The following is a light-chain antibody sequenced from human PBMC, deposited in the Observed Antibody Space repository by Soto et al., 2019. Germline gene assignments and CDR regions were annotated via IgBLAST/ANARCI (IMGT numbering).Light chain of an antibody. CDR2: DAS. Sequence: EIVLTQSPATLSLSPGERATLSCRASQSVSSYLAWYQQKPGQAPRLLIYDASNRATGIPARFSGSGSGTDFTLTISSLAPEDFAVYYGQHRSHWLPLHTFGGGTKVQIK. CDR1: QSVSSY. V-gene: IGKV3-11*01. J-gene: IGKJ4*01. CDR3: QHRSHWLPLHT.